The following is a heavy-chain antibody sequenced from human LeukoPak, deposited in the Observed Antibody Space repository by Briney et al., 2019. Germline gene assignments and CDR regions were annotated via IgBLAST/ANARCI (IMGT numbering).Heavy chain of an antibody. J-gene: IGHJ6*02. CDR3: ARYCSGGSCPPYYGMDV. D-gene: IGHD2-15*01. V-gene: IGHV4-31*03. CDR1: GGSISSGGYY. CDR2: IYYSGST. Sequence: PSQTLSLTCTVSGGSISSGGYYWSWIRQHPGKGLEWIEYIYYSGSTYYNPSLKSRVTISVDTSKNQFSLKLSSVTAADTAVYYCARYCSGGSCPPYYGMDVWGQGTTVTVSS.